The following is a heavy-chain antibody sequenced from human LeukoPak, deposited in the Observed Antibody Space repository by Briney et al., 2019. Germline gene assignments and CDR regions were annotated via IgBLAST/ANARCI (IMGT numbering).Heavy chain of an antibody. J-gene: IGHJ1*01. CDR3: AKDPVVVAATQYFQH. CDR1: GFTFSSYA. CDR2: ISGSGGST. V-gene: IGHV3-23*01. Sequence: PGGSLRPSCAASGFTFSSYAMSWVRQAPGKGLEWVSAISGSGGSTYYADSVKGRFTISRDNSKNTLYLQMNSLRAEDTAVYYCAKDPVVVAATQYFQHWGQGTLVTVSS. D-gene: IGHD2-15*01.